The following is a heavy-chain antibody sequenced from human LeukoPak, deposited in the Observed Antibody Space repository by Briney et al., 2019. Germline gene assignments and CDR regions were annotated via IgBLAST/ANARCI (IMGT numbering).Heavy chain of an antibody. CDR3: ARVGSVEYYYGSGSYRPPTHYMDV. CDR2: IYYSGST. J-gene: IGHJ6*03. V-gene: IGHV4-59*01. CDR1: GGSISSYY. D-gene: IGHD3-10*01. Sequence: SETLSLTCTVSGGSISSYYWSWIRQPPGKGLEWIGYIYYSGSTNYNPSLKSRVTISVDTSKNQFSLKLSSVTAADTAVYYCARVGSVEYYYGSGSYRPPTHYMDVWGKGTTVTISS.